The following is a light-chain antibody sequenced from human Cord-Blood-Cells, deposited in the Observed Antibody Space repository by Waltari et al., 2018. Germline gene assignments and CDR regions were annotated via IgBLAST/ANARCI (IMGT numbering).Light chain of an antibody. Sequence: QSALPQPASVSGSPGQSITIPCTGTSSDLGGYNYLSWYQPHPGKAPKLMIYDVSNRPSGVSNRFSGSKSGNTASLTISGLQAEDEADYYYSSYTSSSTWVFGGGTKLTVL. CDR3: SSYTSSSTWV. CDR1: SSDLGGYNY. CDR2: DVS. V-gene: IGLV2-14*01. J-gene: IGLJ3*02.